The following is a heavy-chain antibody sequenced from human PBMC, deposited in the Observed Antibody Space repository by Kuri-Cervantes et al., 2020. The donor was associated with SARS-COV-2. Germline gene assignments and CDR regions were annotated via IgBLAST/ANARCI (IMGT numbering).Heavy chain of an antibody. CDR2: ISGSGGST. J-gene: IGHJ6*02. CDR3: ARDSNSHRWDYYYYYGMDV. D-gene: IGHD4-23*01. CDR1: GFTFSSYA. V-gene: IGHV3-23*01. Sequence: GESLKISCAASGFTFSSYAMSWVRQAPGKGLEWVSAISGSGGSTYYADSVKGRFTISRDNSKNTLYLQMNSLRAEDTAVYYCARDSNSHRWDYYYYYGMDVWGQGTTVTVSS.